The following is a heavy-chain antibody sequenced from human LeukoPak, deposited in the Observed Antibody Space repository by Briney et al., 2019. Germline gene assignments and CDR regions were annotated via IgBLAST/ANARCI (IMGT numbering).Heavy chain of an antibody. D-gene: IGHD3-9*01. Sequence: KPSETLSLTCTVSGGSISSYYWSWIRQPPGKGLEWIGYIYYTGSTNYNPSLKSRVTISVDTSKNQFSLKLSSVTAADTAVYYCARDNALTGFDPWGQGTLVTVSS. CDR3: ARDNALTGFDP. J-gene: IGHJ5*02. CDR1: GGSISSYY. V-gene: IGHV4-59*01. CDR2: IYYTGST.